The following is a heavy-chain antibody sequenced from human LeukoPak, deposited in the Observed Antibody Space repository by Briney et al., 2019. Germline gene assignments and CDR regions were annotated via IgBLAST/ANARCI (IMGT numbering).Heavy chain of an antibody. V-gene: IGHV3-30*02. D-gene: IGHD2-2*01. CDR1: GFTFSSYG. Sequence: GGSLRLSCAASGFTFSSYGMHWVCQAPGKGLEWVAFIRYDGSNKYYADSVKGRFTISRDTPKNTLYLEMNNLRDEDTAVYYCAISTYDYWGQGTLVTVSS. CDR3: AISTYDY. J-gene: IGHJ4*02. CDR2: IRYDGSNK.